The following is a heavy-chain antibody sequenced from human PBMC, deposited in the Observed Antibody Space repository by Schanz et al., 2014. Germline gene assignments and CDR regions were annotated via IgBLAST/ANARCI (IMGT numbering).Heavy chain of an antibody. Sequence: VQLVESGGGVVQPGRSLRLSCSASGFTLSSYAMSWVRQTPGKGLEWVSVISGSGVTIYYADSVKGRFTISRDNAKNSLSLQMDRLRDEDTAVYYCARRYSGRYCFDYWGQGTLVAVSS. V-gene: IGHV3-48*02. J-gene: IGHJ4*02. CDR1: GFTLSSYA. CDR2: ISGSGVTI. D-gene: IGHD1-26*01. CDR3: ARRYSGRYCFDY.